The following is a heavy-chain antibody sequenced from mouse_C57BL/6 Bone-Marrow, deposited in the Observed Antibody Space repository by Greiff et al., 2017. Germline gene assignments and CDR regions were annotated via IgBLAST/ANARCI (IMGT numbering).Heavy chain of an antibody. CDR1: GFTFSSYG. CDR2: ISSGGSYT. J-gene: IGHJ3*01. V-gene: IGHV5-6*01. Sequence: EVQVVESGGDLVKPGGSLKLSCAASGFTFSSYGMSWVRQTPDKRLEWVATISSGGSYTYYPDSVKGRFTISRDNAKNTLYLQMSSLKSEDTAMYYCASPGFAWFAYWGPGTLVTVSA. CDR3: ASPGFAWFAY.